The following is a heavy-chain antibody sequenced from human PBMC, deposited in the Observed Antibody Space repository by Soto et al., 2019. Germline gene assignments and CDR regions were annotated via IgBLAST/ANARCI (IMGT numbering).Heavy chain of an antibody. V-gene: IGHV1-46*01. CDR3: ARGPILRFLEWLLYYYYYYGMDV. Sequence: RASVKVSCKASGYTFTTYYMHWVRQAPGQGLEWMGIISPDGGRTSYAQKFQGRVTMTRDTSTSTVYMELSSLRSEDTAVYYCARGPILRFLEWLLYYYYYYGMDVWGQGTTVTVSS. D-gene: IGHD3-3*01. CDR1: GYTFTTYY. J-gene: IGHJ6*02. CDR2: ISPDGGRT.